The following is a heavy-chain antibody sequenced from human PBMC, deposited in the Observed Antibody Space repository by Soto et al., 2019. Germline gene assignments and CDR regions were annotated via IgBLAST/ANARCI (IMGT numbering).Heavy chain of an antibody. CDR2: IRAKAYGGAT. D-gene: IGHD6-19*01. CDR1: GSTFGDYA. J-gene: IGHJ4*02. Sequence: GGSLRLSCTTSGSTFGDYAMGWFRQAPGKGLEWVSFIRAKAYGGATAYAASVRGRFTISRDDSRNIAYLQMDSLITEDTGVYYCSKDLISRVAAFDSWGQGTPVTVSS. V-gene: IGHV3-49*03. CDR3: SKDLISRVAAFDS.